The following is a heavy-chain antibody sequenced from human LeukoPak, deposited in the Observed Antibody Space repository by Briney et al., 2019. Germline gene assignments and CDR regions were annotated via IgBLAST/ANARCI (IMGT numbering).Heavy chain of an antibody. V-gene: IGHV1-2*06. Sequence: ASVKVSCKTSGFTFTGYYVHWIRPAPGQGLEWMGRINPNSGETIYAERFQGRVTMTRDTSISTAYMELSSLRSDDTAVYYCARDLVGGIWSAGFWGQGSLVTVSS. CDR3: ARDLVGGIWSAGF. J-gene: IGHJ4*02. CDR1: GFTFTGYY. CDR2: INPNSGET. D-gene: IGHD3-3*01.